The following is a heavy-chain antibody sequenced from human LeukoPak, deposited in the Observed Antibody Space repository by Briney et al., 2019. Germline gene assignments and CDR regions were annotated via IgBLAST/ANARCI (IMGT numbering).Heavy chain of an antibody. CDR3: VRAMDV. CDR1: GFIFSSYW. Sequence: QTGGSLRLSCAASGFIFSSYWMHWVRQAPGKGLEWVANIKQDGSEKYYVDSVKGRFTISRDNAKNSLYLQMNSLRAGDTAVYYCVRAMDVWGQGTTITVSS. CDR2: IKQDGSEK. J-gene: IGHJ6*02. V-gene: IGHV3-7*03.